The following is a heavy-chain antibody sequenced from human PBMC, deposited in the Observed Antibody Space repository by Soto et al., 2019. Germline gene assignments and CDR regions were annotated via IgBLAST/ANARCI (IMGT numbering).Heavy chain of an antibody. Sequence: GGSLRLSCAASGLTFSSYWMHWVRQAPGKGLVWVSRINSDGSSTSYADSVKGRFTISRDNAKNTLYLQMNSLRAEDTAVYYCARVAARPFYYYYGMDVWGQGTTVTVSS. V-gene: IGHV3-74*01. CDR1: GLTFSSYW. CDR3: ARVAARPFYYYYGMDV. CDR2: INSDGSST. J-gene: IGHJ6*02. D-gene: IGHD6-6*01.